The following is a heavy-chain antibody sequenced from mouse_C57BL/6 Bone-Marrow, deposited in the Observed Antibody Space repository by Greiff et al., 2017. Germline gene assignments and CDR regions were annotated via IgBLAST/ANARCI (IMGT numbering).Heavy chain of an antibody. Sequence: QVQLQQSGPELVKPGASVKISCKASGYAFSSSWMNWVKQRPGKGLEWIGRIYPGDGDTNYNGKFKGKATLTADNSSSTAYMQLSSLTSDNSAVYFCAIGYGSSFWFAYWGQGTLVTVSA. J-gene: IGHJ3*01. CDR1: GYAFSSSW. D-gene: IGHD1-1*01. V-gene: IGHV1-82*01. CDR2: IYPGDGDT. CDR3: AIGYGSSFWFAY.